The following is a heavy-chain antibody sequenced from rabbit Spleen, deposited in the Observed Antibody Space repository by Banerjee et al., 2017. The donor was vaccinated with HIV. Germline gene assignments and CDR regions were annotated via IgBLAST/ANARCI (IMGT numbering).Heavy chain of an antibody. CDR1: GFSFNNYYW. D-gene: IGHD6-1*01. CDR3: ARGNSADGYGYAFDL. J-gene: IGHJ6*01. Sequence: QQQLVESGGGLVKPGASLTLTCKASGFSFNNYYWICWVRQAPGKGLEWIGCILTDDGRTYYASWAKGRFTISKTSSTTVTLQMTSLTAADTATYFSARGNSADGYGYAFDLWGPGTLVTVS. V-gene: IGHV1S45*01. CDR2: ILTDDGRT.